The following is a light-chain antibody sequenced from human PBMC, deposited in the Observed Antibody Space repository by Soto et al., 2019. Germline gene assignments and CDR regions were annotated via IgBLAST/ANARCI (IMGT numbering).Light chain of an antibody. J-gene: IGLJ2*01. V-gene: IGLV1-40*01. CDR1: SSNIGAGYD. CDR3: QSYDSSLSGHVV. Sequence: QSVLTQPPSVSGAPGQRVTISCTGSSSNIGAGYDVHGYQQLPGTAPKLLIYGNSNRTSGVPDRFSGSKSGTSASLAITGLQAEDEAYYYCQSYDSSLSGHVVFGGGTKLTVL. CDR2: GNS.